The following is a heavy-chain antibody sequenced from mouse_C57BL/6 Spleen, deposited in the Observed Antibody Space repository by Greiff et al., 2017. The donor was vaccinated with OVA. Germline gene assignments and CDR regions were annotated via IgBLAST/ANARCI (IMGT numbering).Heavy chain of an antibody. CDR3: ARSKTGDYFDD. Sequence: VQLQQPGAELVKPGASVKLSCKASGYTFTSYWMHWVKQRPGQGLEWIGMIHPNSGSTNYNEKFKSKATLTVDKSSSTAYMQLSSLTSEDSAVYYCARSKTGDYFDDWGQGTTLTVSS. D-gene: IGHD4-1*01. CDR2: IHPNSGST. J-gene: IGHJ2*01. V-gene: IGHV1-64*01. CDR1: GYTFTSYW.